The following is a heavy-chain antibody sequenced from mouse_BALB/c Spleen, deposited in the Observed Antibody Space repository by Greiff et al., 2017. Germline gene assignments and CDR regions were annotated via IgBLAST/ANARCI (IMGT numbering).Heavy chain of an antibody. CDR3: ARSGYGNYENYAMYC. D-gene: IGHD2-10*02. V-gene: IGHV1-54*01. J-gene: IGHJ4*01. Sequence: QVQLQQSGAELVRPGTSVKVSCKASGYAFTNYSIEWVKQRPGQGLEWIGVINPGSGGTNYNEKFKGKATLTADKSSSTAYMQLSSLTSDDSAVYFCARSGYGNYENYAMYCWGQGTSVTVSS. CDR1: GYAFTNYS. CDR2: INPGSGGT.